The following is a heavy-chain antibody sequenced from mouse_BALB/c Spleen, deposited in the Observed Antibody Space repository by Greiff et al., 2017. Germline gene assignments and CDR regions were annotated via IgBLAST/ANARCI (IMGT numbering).Heavy chain of an antibody. V-gene: IGHV2-9*02. J-gene: IGHJ4*01. CDR1: GFSLTSYG. D-gene: IGHD2-14*01. CDR3: ARDYRYDRGGYAMDY. Sequence: QVQLQQSGPGLVAPSQSLSITCTVSGFSLTSYGVHWVRQPPGKGLEWLGVIWAGGSTNYNSALMSRLSISKDNSKSQVFLKMNSLQTDDTAMYYCARDYRYDRGGYAMDYWGQGTSVTVSS. CDR2: IWAGGST.